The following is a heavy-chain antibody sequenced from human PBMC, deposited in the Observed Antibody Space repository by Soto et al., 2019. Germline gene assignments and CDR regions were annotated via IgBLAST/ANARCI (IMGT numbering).Heavy chain of an antibody. D-gene: IGHD6-25*01. V-gene: IGHV4-59*12. CDR3: AISGGYIYRLDC. J-gene: IGHJ6*02. CDR2: IYHSGST. CDR1: GGSISSYY. Sequence: SQTLSLTCTVSGGSISSYYCSWIRQPPGKGLEWIGEIYHSGSTNYNPSLKSPVTISVAKSKNHFSLKVSSVSAAGTAVYYCAISGGYIYRLDCWGQGTTVPGSS.